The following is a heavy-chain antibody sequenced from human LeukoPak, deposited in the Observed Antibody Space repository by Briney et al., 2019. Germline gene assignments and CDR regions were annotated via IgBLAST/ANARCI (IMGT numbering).Heavy chain of an antibody. CDR2: IYSGGST. V-gene: IGHV3-66*01. Sequence: GGSLRLSCAASEFSVGSNYMTWVRQAPGKGLEWVSLIYSGGSTYYADSVKGRFTISRDNSKNTLYLQMNSLRAEDTAVYYCAKDWIYSSTTPWGQGTLVTVSS. J-gene: IGHJ5*02. D-gene: IGHD6-13*01. CDR1: EFSVGSNY. CDR3: AKDWIYSSTTP.